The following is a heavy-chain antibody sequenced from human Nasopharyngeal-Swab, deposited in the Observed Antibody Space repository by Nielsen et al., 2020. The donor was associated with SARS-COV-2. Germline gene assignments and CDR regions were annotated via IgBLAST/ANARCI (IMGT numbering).Heavy chain of an antibody. V-gene: IGHV3-30*03. Sequence: GESLKISCAASGFTFSSYGMHWVRQVPGKGLEWVAVISYDGNNKYYVDSVKGRFTISRDNSKKKLYLQMNSLRGDDTAVYYCARDRRGGSYSSFDYWGQGTLVTVSS. D-gene: IGHD1-26*01. CDR1: GFTFSSYG. CDR2: ISYDGNNK. J-gene: IGHJ4*02. CDR3: ARDRRGGSYSSFDY.